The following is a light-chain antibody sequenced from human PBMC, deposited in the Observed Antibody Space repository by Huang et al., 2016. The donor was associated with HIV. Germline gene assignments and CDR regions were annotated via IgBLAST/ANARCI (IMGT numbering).Light chain of an antibody. CDR3: QQHRNWPIT. CDR1: QSVSSY. J-gene: IGKJ5*01. CDR2: EAS. Sequence: EIVLTQSPATLSLSPGERATLSCRASQSVSSYLAWFQQKPGQAPRLLIDEASNRATGTPARVSGSGSGTDFTLTISSLEAEDFAVYYCQQHRNWPITFGQGTRLEIK. V-gene: IGKV3-11*01.